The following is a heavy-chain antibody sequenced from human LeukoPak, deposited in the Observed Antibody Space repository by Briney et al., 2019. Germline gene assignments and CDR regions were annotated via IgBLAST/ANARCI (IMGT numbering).Heavy chain of an antibody. CDR1: GFTFSSYG. V-gene: IGHV3-33*01. J-gene: IGHJ4*02. CDR2: IWYDGSNK. D-gene: IGHD2-2*01. Sequence: GRSLRLSCAASGFTFSSYGMHWVRQAPGKGLEWVAVIWYDGSNKYYADSVKGRFTISRDNSKNTLYLQMNALKTEDTAVYYCATGQLLPNWGQGTLVTVSS. CDR3: ATGQLLPN.